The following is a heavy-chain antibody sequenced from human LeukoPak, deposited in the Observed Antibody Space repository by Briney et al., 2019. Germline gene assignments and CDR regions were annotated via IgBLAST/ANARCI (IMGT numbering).Heavy chain of an antibody. CDR3: ARDRGLVYYYDSSGSVL. CDR1: GGTFSSYA. J-gene: IGHJ4*02. CDR2: IIPIFGTA. V-gene: IGHV1-69*05. Sequence: SVKVSCKASGGTFSSYAISWVRQAPGQGLEWMGGIIPIFGTANYAQKFQGRVTMTTDTSTSTAYMELRSLRSDDTAVYYCARDRGLVYYYDSSGSVLWGQGTLVTVSS. D-gene: IGHD3-22*01.